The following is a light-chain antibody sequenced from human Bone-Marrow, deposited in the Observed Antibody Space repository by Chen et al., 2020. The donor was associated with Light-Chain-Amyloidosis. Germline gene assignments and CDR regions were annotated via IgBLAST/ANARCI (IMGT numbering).Light chain of an antibody. CDR3: QSADSSSTYEGI. V-gene: IGLV3-25*03. CDR1: DLPTKY. Sequence: SYELTQPPSVSVSPGQTARITCSGDDLPTKYAYWYQHKPGQAPVLVIHRDTERPSEISERFSGSSSGTTATLTISRVQAEDEADYHCQSADSSSTYEGIFGGGTKLPVL. CDR2: RDT. J-gene: IGLJ2*01.